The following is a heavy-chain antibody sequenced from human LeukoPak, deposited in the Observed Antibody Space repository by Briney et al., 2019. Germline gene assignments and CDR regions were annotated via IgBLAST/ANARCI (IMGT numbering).Heavy chain of an antibody. CDR2: IKQDGSEK. Sequence: GGSLRLSCAASGLTFSSYWMSWVRQAPGKGLEWVANIKQDGSEKYYVDSVKGRFTISRDNAKNSLYLQMNSLRAEDTAVYYCARLLTVTTPYYFDYWGQGTLVTVSS. CDR1: GLTFSSYW. D-gene: IGHD4-17*01. V-gene: IGHV3-7*04. CDR3: ARLLTVTTPYYFDY. J-gene: IGHJ4*02.